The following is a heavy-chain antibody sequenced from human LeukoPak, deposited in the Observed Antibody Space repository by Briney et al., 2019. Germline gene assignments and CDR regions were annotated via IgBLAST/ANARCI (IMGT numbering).Heavy chain of an antibody. Sequence: GESLKISCKGSGYTFHSYWIAWVRQMPGKGLEWMGIIYPGDSDTRYSPSFQGQVTISADKPISTAYLQWSSLKASDTAMYYCASTNYDSSGYYSYYGMDVWGQGTTVTVSS. J-gene: IGHJ6*02. V-gene: IGHV5-51*04. CDR2: IYPGDSDT. CDR3: ASTNYDSSGYYSYYGMDV. D-gene: IGHD3-22*01. CDR1: GYTFHSYW.